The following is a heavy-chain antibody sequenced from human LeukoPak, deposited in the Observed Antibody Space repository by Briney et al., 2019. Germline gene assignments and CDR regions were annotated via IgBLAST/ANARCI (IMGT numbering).Heavy chain of an antibody. V-gene: IGHV3-74*01. CDR2: INSDCSCT. Sequence: PGGSLRLSCAASGFNFSRYWMHWVRPGPGKGLVWVSRINSDCSCTSHGASAKGRFTVSRDNSKSTLYLHMDGLRAEDTAVYYCAKWGYCTGTSCYIRDPFYWFDPWGQGTLVTVSS. CDR1: GFNFSRYW. CDR3: AKWGYCTGTSCYIRDPFYWFDP. J-gene: IGHJ5*02. D-gene: IGHD2-2*02.